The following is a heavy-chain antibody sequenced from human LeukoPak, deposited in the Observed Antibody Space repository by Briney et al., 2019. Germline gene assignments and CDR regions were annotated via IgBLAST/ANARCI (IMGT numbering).Heavy chain of an antibody. CDR3: ASVPSLGGQKQLVYNWFDP. V-gene: IGHV1-2*02. D-gene: IGHD6-13*01. J-gene: IGHJ5*02. Sequence: ASVKVSCKASGYTFSGYYMHWVRQAPGRELEWMGWIHPNNGGANYALKFQGRVTMTRDTSISTAYMELSRLRSDDTAVYYCASVPSLGGQKQLVYNWFDPWGQGNLVTVSS. CDR2: IHPNNGGA. CDR1: GYTFSGYY.